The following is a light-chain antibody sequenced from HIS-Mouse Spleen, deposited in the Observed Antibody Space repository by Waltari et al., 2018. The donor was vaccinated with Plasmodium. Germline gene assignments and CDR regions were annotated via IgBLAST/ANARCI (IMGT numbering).Light chain of an antibody. CDR3: AAWEDSLNGVV. V-gene: IGLV1-44*01. CDR1: SSNIGSNT. CDR2: SNK. J-gene: IGLJ2*01. Sequence: QSVLTQPPSASGTPGQRVTISCSGSSSNIGSNTVNWYQQLPGTAPKLLILSNKQRHAVFPAEFSGANAGTSASLAISGLQSEDDADYYCAAWEDSLNGVVFGGGTKLTVL.